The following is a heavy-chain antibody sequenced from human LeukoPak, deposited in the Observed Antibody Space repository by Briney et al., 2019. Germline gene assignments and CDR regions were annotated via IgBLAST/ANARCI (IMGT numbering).Heavy chain of an antibody. CDR3: ARSFRGAVATIRGYYYYYYYMDV. D-gene: IGHD3-10*01. CDR1: GFTFSGYA. Sequence: PGGSLRLSCAASGFTFSGYAMSWVRQAPGKGLEWVSSISSSSSYIYYADSVKGRFTISRDNAKNSLYLQMNSLRAEDTAVYYCARSFRGAVATIRGYYYYYYYMDVWGKGTTVTVSS. V-gene: IGHV3-21*01. CDR2: ISSSSSYI. J-gene: IGHJ6*03.